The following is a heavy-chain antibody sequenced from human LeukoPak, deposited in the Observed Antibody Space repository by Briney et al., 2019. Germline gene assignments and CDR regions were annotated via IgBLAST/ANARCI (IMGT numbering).Heavy chain of an antibody. CDR3: ARELPYYYGSGIGEAWFDP. V-gene: IGHV3-48*03. Sequence: GGSLRLSCAASGFTFSSYEMNWVRQAPGKGLEWVSYISSTGSTIYYADSVKGRFTISRDNAKNSLYLQMNSLRVEDTAVYYCARELPYYYGSGIGEAWFDPWGQGILVTVSS. D-gene: IGHD3-10*01. CDR1: GFTFSSYE. J-gene: IGHJ5*02. CDR2: ISSTGSTI.